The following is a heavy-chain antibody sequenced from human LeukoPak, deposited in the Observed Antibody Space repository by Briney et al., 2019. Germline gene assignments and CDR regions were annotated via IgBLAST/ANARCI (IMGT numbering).Heavy chain of an antibody. CDR2: INPNSGGT. Sequence: ASVKVSCKASGYTFTGYYMHWVRQAPGQGLEWMGWINPNSGGTNYAQKLQGRVTMTTDTSTSTAYMELRSLRSDDTAVYYCARDLKGYDSSGTSGYWGQGTLVTVSS. CDR3: ARDLKGYDSSGTSGY. V-gene: IGHV1-2*02. J-gene: IGHJ4*02. D-gene: IGHD3-22*01. CDR1: GYTFTGYY.